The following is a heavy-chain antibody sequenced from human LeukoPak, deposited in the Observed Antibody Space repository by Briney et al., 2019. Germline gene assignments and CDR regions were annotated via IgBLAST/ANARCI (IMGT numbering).Heavy chain of an antibody. V-gene: IGHV3-30*02. CDR1: GFTFSNYG. J-gene: IGHJ4*02. CDR3: ASPYNDFWSGYLYFFDY. Sequence: GGSLRLSCAASGFTFSNYGMHWVRQAPGKGLEWVAFIRYDGSNKYYADSVQGRFTISRDNSKNTMYLQMNSLRAEDTAVYYCASPYNDFWSGYLYFFDYWGQGTLVTVSS. D-gene: IGHD3-3*01. CDR2: IRYDGSNK.